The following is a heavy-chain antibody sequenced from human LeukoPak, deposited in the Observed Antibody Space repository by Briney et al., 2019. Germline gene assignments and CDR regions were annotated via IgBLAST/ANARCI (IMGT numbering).Heavy chain of an antibody. CDR3: AHRQEWLVHEGGWFDP. D-gene: IGHD6-19*01. CDR2: IYWNGDK. Sequence: ESGPTLVNPTQTLTLTCTFSGFSLSTSGVGVGWIRQPPGKALEWLALIYWNGDKRYSPSLKSRLTITKDTSKNQVVLTMTNMDPVDTATYYCAHRQEWLVHEGGWFDPWGQGTLVTVSS. V-gene: IGHV2-5*01. J-gene: IGHJ5*02. CDR1: GFSLSTSGVG.